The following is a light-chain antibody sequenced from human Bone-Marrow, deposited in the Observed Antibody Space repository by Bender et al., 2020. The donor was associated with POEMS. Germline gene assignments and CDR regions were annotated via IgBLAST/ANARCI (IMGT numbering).Light chain of an antibody. V-gene: IGLV3-19*01. CDR3: YSRDGI. CDR2: GKN. Sequence: SSELTQDPAVSVALGQTVRITCQGDSLRGYYASWYQQKPGQAPILVIYGKNYRPSGIPDRFSVSTSGNTASLTITGSQAEDEADYYCYSRDGIFGGGTKLTVL. J-gene: IGLJ2*01. CDR1: SLRGYY.